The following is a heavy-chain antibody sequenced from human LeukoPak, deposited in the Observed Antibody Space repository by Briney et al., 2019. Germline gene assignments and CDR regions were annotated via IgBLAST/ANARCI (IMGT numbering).Heavy chain of an antibody. CDR1: GGSISSSSYY. CDR2: IYYSGST. V-gene: IGHV4-39*01. J-gene: IGHJ3*01. D-gene: IGHD2-2*01. Sequence: SETLSLTCTVSGGSISSSSYYWGWIRQPPGKGLEWIGSIYYSGSTYYNPSLKSRVTISVDTSKNQFSLKLSSVTAADTAVYYCASYCSSTSCYHESISWGQGTMVTVSS. CDR3: ASYCSSTSCYHESIS.